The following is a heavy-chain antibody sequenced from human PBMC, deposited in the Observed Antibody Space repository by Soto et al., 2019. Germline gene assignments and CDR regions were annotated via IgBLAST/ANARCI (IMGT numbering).Heavy chain of an antibody. CDR1: GGTFSSYA. V-gene: IGHV1-69*01. D-gene: IGHD3-3*01. J-gene: IGHJ6*02. CDR2: IIPISGTA. CDR3: ARDGNTIFGVVIRWYYYDYGMDV. Sequence: QVQLVQSGAEVKKPGSSVKVSCKASGGTFSSYAISWVRQAPGQGLEWMGGIIPISGTANYAQKFQGRVTITADEATSTAYMELSSLRSEDTAVYYCARDGNTIFGVVIRWYYYDYGMDVWGQGTTVTVSS.